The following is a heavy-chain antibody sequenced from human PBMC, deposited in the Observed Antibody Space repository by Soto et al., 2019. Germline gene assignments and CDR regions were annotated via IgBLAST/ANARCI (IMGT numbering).Heavy chain of an antibody. Sequence: LSLTCAVSGGSISSSNWWSWVRQPPGKGLEWIGEIYHSGSTNYNPSLKSRVTISVDKSKDQFSLKLSSVTAADTAVYYCARDNQYSSSPGAFDYWGQGTLVTVS. J-gene: IGHJ4*02. V-gene: IGHV4-4*02. CDR3: ARDNQYSSSPGAFDY. CDR2: IYHSGST. CDR1: GGSISSSNW. D-gene: IGHD6-6*01.